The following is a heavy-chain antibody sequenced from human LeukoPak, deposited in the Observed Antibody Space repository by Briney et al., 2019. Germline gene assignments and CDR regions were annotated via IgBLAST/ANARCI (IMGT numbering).Heavy chain of an antibody. J-gene: IGHJ4*02. CDR2: ISGDGRNI. Sequence: GGSLRLSCAASGFTFSSYAMSWVRQAPGKGLVWVSRISGDGRNINYADSVRGRFTISRDNAKNTLYLQMNTPRVEDTAVYYCAKGDESGRDGYNSNQIDYWGQGTLVTVSS. D-gene: IGHD5-24*01. CDR1: GFTFSSYA. CDR3: AKGDESGRDGYNSNQIDY. V-gene: IGHV3-74*01.